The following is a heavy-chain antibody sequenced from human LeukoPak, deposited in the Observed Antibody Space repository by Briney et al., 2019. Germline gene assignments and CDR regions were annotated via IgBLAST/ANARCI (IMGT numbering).Heavy chain of an antibody. CDR2: IRQDGDTK. CDR1: GFPFNAYW. V-gene: IGHV3-7*03. J-gene: IGHJ4*02. D-gene: IGHD6-13*01. CDR3: ARSLPYGTTWYGRSDF. Sequence: SGGSLRLSCAASGFPFNAYWMTWVRQAPGKGLEWVANIRQDGDTKYYVDSVKGRFTISRDNAMNSLYLRMNSLRAEDTAIYYCARSLPYGTTWYGRSDFWGQGTLVTVSS.